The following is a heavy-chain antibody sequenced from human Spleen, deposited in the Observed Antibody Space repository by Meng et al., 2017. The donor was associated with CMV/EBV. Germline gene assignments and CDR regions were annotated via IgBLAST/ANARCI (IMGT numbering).Heavy chain of an antibody. CDR2: ISSGSSYI. V-gene: IGHV3-21*01. CDR1: GFAFDTYS. CDR3: ARDGYYGSGSYYRNYYYYGMDV. D-gene: IGHD3-10*01. J-gene: IGHJ6*02. Sequence: GESLKISCAASGFAFDTYSVNWVRQAPGKGLEWVSSISSGSSYIYYADSVKGRFTISRDNAKNSLYLQMNSLRAEDTAVYYCARDGYYGSGSYYRNYYYYGMDVWGQGTTVTVSS.